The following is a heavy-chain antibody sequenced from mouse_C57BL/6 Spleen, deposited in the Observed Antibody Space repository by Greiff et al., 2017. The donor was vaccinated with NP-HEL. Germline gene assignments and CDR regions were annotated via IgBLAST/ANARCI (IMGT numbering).Heavy chain of an antibody. CDR3: ARRDYYGYDLYFDY. CDR1: GYTFTDYY. D-gene: IGHD2-2*01. J-gene: IGHJ2*01. V-gene: IGHV1-26*01. Sequence: EVKLQQSGPELVKPGASVKISCKASGYTFTDYYMNWVKQSHGKSLEWIGDINPNNGGTSYNQKFKGKATLTVDKSSSTAYMELRSLTSEDSAVYYCARRDYYGYDLYFDYWGQGTTLTVSS. CDR2: INPNNGGT.